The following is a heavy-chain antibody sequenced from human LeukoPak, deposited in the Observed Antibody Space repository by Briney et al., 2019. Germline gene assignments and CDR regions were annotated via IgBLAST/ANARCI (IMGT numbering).Heavy chain of an antibody. CDR3: ARWSDCGGDCHILDY. CDR2: INHNGRT. V-gene: IGHV4-34*01. CDR1: GGSSSGYY. J-gene: IGHJ4*02. Sequence: PSETLSLTCAVSGGSSSGYYWTWIRQPPGQGLEWIGEINHNGRTDYNPSLKSRVIMSVDTSKNEFSLRLSSVTAADTAVYYCARWSDCGGDCHILDYWGQGILVTVSS. D-gene: IGHD2-21*02.